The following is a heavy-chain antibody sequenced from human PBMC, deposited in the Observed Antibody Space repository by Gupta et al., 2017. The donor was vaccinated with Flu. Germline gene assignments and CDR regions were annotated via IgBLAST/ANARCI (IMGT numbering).Heavy chain of an antibody. J-gene: IGHJ4*02. CDR3: ATTYYDFWSDQYTGDY. CDR2: IYASGSI. Sequence: QVPLQESGPGLVKPSKTLSLICTVSGSSISSYYWSWIRQPAGKGLEWIGRIYASGSINYNPSLESRLTMSLDTSKNQFSLKLSSVTAADTAVYYCATTYYDFWSDQYTGDYWGQGTLVTVSS. D-gene: IGHD3-3*01. V-gene: IGHV4-4*07. CDR1: GSSISSYY.